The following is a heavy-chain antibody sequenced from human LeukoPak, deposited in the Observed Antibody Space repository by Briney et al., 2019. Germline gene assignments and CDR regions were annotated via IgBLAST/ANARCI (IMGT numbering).Heavy chain of an antibody. D-gene: IGHD3-22*01. V-gene: IGHV1-46*01. CDR3: ARGLYYYDRSTYDDFDY. Sequence: GASVKVSCKASGYPFSTYWLHWARQAPGQGLEWMGFVNPNDGARIYAQKFQGRITMTRDTSTNTVFMELSSLRSEDTAVYYCARGLYYYDRSTYDDFDYWGQGTLVTVSS. CDR2: VNPNDGAR. CDR1: GYPFSTYW. J-gene: IGHJ4*02.